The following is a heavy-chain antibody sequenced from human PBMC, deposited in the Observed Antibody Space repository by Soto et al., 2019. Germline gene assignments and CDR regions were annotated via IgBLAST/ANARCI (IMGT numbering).Heavy chain of an antibody. CDR1: GGTFSSYT. Sequence: QVQLVQSGDEVKKPGSSVKVSCKASGGTFSSYTISWVRQAPGQGLEWMGRIIPILGITNYAQKFQGRVTITADKSTSTAYMELSRLRSEDTAVYYCATDGVVVTAIPVYWGQGTLVTVSS. J-gene: IGHJ4*02. CDR3: ATDGVVVTAIPVY. D-gene: IGHD2-21*02. CDR2: IIPILGIT. V-gene: IGHV1-69*08.